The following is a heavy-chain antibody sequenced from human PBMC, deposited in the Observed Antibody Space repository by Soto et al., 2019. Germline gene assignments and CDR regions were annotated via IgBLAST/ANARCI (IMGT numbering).Heavy chain of an antibody. D-gene: IGHD4-17*01. Sequence: ASVKVSCKASGYTVTNYGINWVGQATGQGLEWMGWVSAYNGKTRYAQKLQGRVTMTTDTSTSTAYMELRSLRSDDTAVYYCARESNYGDLDYWGQGTLVTVSS. CDR1: GYTVTNYG. V-gene: IGHV1-18*01. CDR3: ARESNYGDLDY. CDR2: VSAYNGKT. J-gene: IGHJ4*02.